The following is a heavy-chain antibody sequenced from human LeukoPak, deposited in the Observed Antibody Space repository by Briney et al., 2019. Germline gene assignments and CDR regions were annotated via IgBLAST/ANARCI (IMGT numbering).Heavy chain of an antibody. CDR2: INPNSGGT. CDR1: GYTFTGNY. CDR3: AKLYPHDSHDY. V-gene: IGHV1-2*02. Sequence: GSSVKVSCKASGYTFTGNYMHWVRQAPGQGLEWMGWINPNSGGTNYAQKFQGRVTMTRDTSISTAYMELSRLRSDDTAVYYCAKLYPHDSHDYWGQGTLVTVSS. J-gene: IGHJ4*02. D-gene: IGHD3-22*01.